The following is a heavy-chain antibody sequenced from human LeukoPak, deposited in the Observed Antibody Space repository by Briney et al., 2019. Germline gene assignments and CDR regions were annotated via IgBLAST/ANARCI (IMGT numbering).Heavy chain of an antibody. CDR1: GGSISSGGYY. Sequence: SETLSLTCTVSGGSISSGGYYWSWIRQHPGKGLEWIGYIYYSGSTYYNPSLKSRVTISVDTSKNQFSLKLSSVTAADTAVYYCARAVAGTLKLNSESPNDYWGQGTLVTVSS. CDR2: IYYSGST. D-gene: IGHD6-19*01. V-gene: IGHV4-31*03. J-gene: IGHJ4*02. CDR3: ARAVAGTLKLNSESPNDY.